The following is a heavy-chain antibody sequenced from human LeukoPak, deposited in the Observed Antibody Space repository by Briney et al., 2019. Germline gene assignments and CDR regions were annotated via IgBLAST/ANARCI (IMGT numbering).Heavy chain of an antibody. J-gene: IGHJ4*02. CDR3: ARRGIYSSGWYFDY. CDR2: ISSSSSYI. D-gene: IGHD6-19*01. V-gene: IGHV3-21*01. CDR1: GFTFSSYS. Sequence: PGGSLRLSCAASGFTFSSYSMNWVRQAPGKVLEWVSSISSSSSYIYYADSVKGRFTISRDNAKNSLYLQMNSLRAEDTAVYYCARRGIYSSGWYFDYWGQGTLVTVSS.